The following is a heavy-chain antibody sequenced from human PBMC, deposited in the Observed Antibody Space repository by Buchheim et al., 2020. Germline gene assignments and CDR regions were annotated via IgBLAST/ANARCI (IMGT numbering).Heavy chain of an antibody. Sequence: QVQLVESGGGVVQPGRSLRLSCAASGFTFSSYGMHWVRQAPGKGLEWVAVIWYDGSNKYYADSVKGRFTISRDNSKNTLYLQMNSLRAEDTAVYYCARPQGGGAVAPYNWFDPWGQGTL. V-gene: IGHV3-33*01. CDR2: IWYDGSNK. CDR1: GFTFSSYG. J-gene: IGHJ5*02. CDR3: ARPQGGGAVAPYNWFDP. D-gene: IGHD6-19*01.